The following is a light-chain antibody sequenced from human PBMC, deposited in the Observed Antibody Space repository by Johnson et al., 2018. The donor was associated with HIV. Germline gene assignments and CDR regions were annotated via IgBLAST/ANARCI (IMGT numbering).Light chain of an antibody. CDR2: ENN. Sequence: QSVLTQPPAVSAAPGQKVTISCSGSSSNIGNNYVSWYQHLPGTAPKLLIYENNKRPSGIPARLSGSTSGTSATLGITGLQTGDEADYYCGTWVGSLSACVFGTGTKVTVL. V-gene: IGLV1-51*02. J-gene: IGLJ1*01. CDR3: GTWVGSLSACV. CDR1: SSNIGNNY.